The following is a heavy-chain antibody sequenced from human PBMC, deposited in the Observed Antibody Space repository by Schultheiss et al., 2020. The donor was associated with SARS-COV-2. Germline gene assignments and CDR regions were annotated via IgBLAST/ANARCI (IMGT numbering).Heavy chain of an antibody. Sequence: SQTLSLTCAVYVGSISGSFWSWIRQPPGEELEWVGESSHSGSTNYNPSLKSRVTISVDTSKNQFSLKLSSVTAADTAVYYCARDRGYYYDSSGYYCDAFDIWGQGTMVTVSS. D-gene: IGHD3-22*01. CDR1: VGSISGSF. J-gene: IGHJ3*02. CDR2: SSHSGST. V-gene: IGHV4-34*01. CDR3: ARDRGYYYDSSGYYCDAFDI.